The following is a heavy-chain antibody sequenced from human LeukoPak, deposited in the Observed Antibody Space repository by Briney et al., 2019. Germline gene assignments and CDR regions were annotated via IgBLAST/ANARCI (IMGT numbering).Heavy chain of an antibody. CDR3: ASPRALYCSSTSCQTANGAFDI. CDR1: GYTFTSYG. V-gene: IGHV1-18*01. Sequence: ASVKVSCKASGYTFTSYGISWVRQAPGQGLEWMGWISAYNGNTNYAQKLQGRVTMTTDTSTSTAYMELSSLRSEDTAVYYCASPRALYCSSTSCQTANGAFDIWGQGTMVTVSS. D-gene: IGHD2-2*01. CDR2: ISAYNGNT. J-gene: IGHJ3*02.